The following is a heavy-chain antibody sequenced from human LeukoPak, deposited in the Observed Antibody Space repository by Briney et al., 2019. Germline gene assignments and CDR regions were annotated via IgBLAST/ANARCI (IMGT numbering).Heavy chain of an antibody. V-gene: IGHV4-34*01. CDR2: INHSGST. J-gene: IGHJ4*02. CDR1: GGSFSGYY. D-gene: IGHD3-10*01. CDR3: ARPRSGGYFDY. Sequence: PSETLSLTCAVYGGSFSGYYWSWIRQPPGKGLEWIGEINHSGSTNYNPSLKSRVTISVDTSKNQFSLKLSSVTAADTAVYYCARPRSGGYFDYWGQGTLVTVSS.